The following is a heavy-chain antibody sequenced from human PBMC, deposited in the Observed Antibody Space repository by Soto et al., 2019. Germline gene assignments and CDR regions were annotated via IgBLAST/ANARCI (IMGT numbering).Heavy chain of an antibody. CDR3: AREFIAAAEVDP. CDR2: IYYSGST. D-gene: IGHD6-13*01. J-gene: IGHJ5*02. CDR1: GGSVSSGSYY. V-gene: IGHV4-61*01. Sequence: QVQLQESGPGLVKPSETLSLTCTVSGGSVSSGSYYWSWIRQPPGKGLEWIGYIYYSGSTNYNPSLKSRVTISVDTSKNQFSLKLSSVTAADTAVYYCAREFIAAAEVDPWGQGTLVTVSS.